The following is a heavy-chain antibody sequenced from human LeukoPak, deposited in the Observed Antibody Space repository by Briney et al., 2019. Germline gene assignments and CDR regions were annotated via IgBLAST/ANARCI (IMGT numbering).Heavy chain of an antibody. CDR2: INSGSTI. CDR1: GFTFSDYY. V-gene: IGHV3-11*01. D-gene: IGHD5/OR15-5a*01. Sequence: PGGSLRLSCAASGFTFSDYYMSWIRQAPGKGLEWVSYINSGSTIYYADSVKGRFIISRDNAKNSLYLQMDSLRAEDTAVYYCARDPSLRVTLDYWGQGTLVTVSS. J-gene: IGHJ4*02. CDR3: ARDPSLRVTLDY.